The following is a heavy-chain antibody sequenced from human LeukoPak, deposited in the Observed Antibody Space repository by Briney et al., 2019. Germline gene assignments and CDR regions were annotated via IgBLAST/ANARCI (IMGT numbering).Heavy chain of an antibody. CDR2: ISAYNGNT. Sequence: ASVKVSCKASGYTFTSYGISWVRQAPGQGLEWMGWISAYNGNTNYAQKLQGRVTMTTDTSTSTAYMELRSLRSDDTAVYYCAKNFGYFDWLLFDPLDDAFDIWGQGTMVTVSS. V-gene: IGHV1-18*01. CDR1: GYTFTSYG. J-gene: IGHJ3*02. CDR3: AKNFGYFDWLLFDPLDDAFDI. D-gene: IGHD3-9*01.